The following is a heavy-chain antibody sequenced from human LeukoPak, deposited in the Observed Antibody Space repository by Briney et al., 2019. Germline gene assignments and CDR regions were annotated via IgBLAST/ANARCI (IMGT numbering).Heavy chain of an antibody. Sequence: GGSLRLSCAASGFTVSSNYMSWVRQAPGKGLEWVSVIYSGGSTYYADSVKGRFTISRDNTKNTLYLQMNSLRAEDTAVYYCARDLRYWFDPWGQGTLVTVSS. CDR2: IYSGGST. CDR3: ARDLRYWFDP. V-gene: IGHV3-53*01. CDR1: GFTVSSNY. J-gene: IGHJ5*02.